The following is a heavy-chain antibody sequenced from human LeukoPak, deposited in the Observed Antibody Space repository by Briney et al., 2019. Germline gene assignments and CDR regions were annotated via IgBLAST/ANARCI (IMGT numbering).Heavy chain of an antibody. CDR1: GFTFSSYA. J-gene: IGHJ5*02. CDR3: AKDCTTVTTEDNWFDP. CDR2: ISGSGGST. Sequence: PGGSLRLSCAASGFTFSSYAMSWVRQAPGKGLEWVSAISGSGGSTYYADSVKGRFTISRDNSKNTLYLQMNSLRAEDTAVYYCAKDCTTVTTEDNWFDPWGQGTLVTVSS. D-gene: IGHD4-17*01. V-gene: IGHV3-23*01.